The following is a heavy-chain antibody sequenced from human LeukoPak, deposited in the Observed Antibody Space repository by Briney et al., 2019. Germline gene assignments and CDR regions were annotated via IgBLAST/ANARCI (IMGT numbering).Heavy chain of an antibody. CDR1: GYSISSGYY. CDR2: ISHSGIT. D-gene: IGHD2-2*01. J-gene: IGHJ5*02. Sequence: SETLSLTCAVSGYSISSGYYWGWIRQPPGKGLEWIGTISHSGITYYNPSLRSRVTISLDTSENQFSLKLYSVTAADTAVYYCARFESTSGRGFDPWGQGTLVTVSS. V-gene: IGHV4-38-2*01. CDR3: ARFESTSGRGFDP.